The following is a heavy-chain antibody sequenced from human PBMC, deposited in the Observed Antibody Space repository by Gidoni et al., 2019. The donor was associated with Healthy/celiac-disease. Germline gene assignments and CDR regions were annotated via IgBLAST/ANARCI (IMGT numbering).Heavy chain of an antibody. CDR2: ISSSSSYT. CDR3: ARRATVVTSPVDY. CDR1: GFTFRDYY. J-gene: IGHJ4*02. V-gene: IGHV3-11*06. Sequence: QVQLVESGGGLVKPGGSLRLSCAASGFTFRDYYMSWIRQAPGKGLEWVSYISSSSSYTNYADSVKGRFTISRDNAKNSLYLQMNSLRAEDTAVYYCARRATVVTSPVDYWGQGTLVTVSS. D-gene: IGHD4-17*01.